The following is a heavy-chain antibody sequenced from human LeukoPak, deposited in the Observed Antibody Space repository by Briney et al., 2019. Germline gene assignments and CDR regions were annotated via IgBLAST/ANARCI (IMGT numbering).Heavy chain of an antibody. J-gene: IGHJ4*02. V-gene: IGHV4-39*01. Sequence: SETLSLTCTVSGGSISSSSYYWGWIRQPPGKGLEWIGSIYYSGSTYYNPSLKSRVTISVDTSKNQFSLKLSSVTAADTAVYYCASTYEYSSSDYWGQGTLVTVSS. D-gene: IGHD6-6*01. CDR3: ASTYEYSSSDY. CDR2: IYYSGST. CDR1: GGSISSSSYY.